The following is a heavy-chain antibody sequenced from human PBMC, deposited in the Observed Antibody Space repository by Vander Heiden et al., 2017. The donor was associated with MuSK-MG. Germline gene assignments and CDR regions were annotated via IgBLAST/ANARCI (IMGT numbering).Heavy chain of an antibody. J-gene: IGHJ6*02. CDR1: GYTFTSYY. Sequence: QVQLVQSGAEVKKPGASVKVSCKASGYTFTSYYMHWVRQAPGQGLEWMGIINPSGGSTSYAQKFQGRVTMTRDTSTSTVYMELSSLRSEDTAVYYGARDRAPQLLEYGMDVWGQGTTVTVSS. CDR3: ARDRAPQLLEYGMDV. CDR2: INPSGGST. V-gene: IGHV1-46*01. D-gene: IGHD6-6*01.